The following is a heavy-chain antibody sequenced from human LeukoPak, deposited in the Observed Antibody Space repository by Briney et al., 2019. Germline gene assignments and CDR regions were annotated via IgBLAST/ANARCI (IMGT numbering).Heavy chain of an antibody. V-gene: IGHV3-48*01. CDR1: GFTFSSYS. D-gene: IGHD1-1*01. CDR3: ARDLNWSFDY. Sequence: GGSLRLSCAASGFTFSSYSMNWVRQAPGKGLEWVSYISGNNDNIHQAGSVKGRFTISRDNAKNSLYLQMNSLRAEDTAVYYCARDLNWSFDYWGQGTLVTVSS. J-gene: IGHJ4*02. CDR2: ISGNNDNI.